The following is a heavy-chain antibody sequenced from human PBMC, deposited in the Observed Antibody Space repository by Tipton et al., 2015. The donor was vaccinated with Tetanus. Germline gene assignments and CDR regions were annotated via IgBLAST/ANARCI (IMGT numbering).Heavy chain of an antibody. CDR3: AREADCSGGSCXSGDFDN. CDR1: GFIFSSYG. V-gene: IGHV3-33*01. D-gene: IGHD2-15*01. J-gene: IGHJ4*02. CDR2: SWYDGTDK. Sequence: SLRLSCAASGFIFSSYGIHWVRQAPGKGLEWVAVSWYDGTDKYYADSVKGRFTISRDNSKNTLYLQMNSLRAEDTAVYYCAREADCSGGSCXSGDFDNWGQGTQVTVSS.